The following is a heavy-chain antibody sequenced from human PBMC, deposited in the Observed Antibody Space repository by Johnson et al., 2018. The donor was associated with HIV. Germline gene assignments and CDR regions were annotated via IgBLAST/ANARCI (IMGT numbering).Heavy chain of an antibody. D-gene: IGHD3-22*01. J-gene: IGHJ3*02. Sequence: QVQLVESGGGLVKPGGSLRLSCAASGFTFDDYAIHWVRQPPGKGLEWVAFIRYDGSNKYYADSVKGRFTISRDNSKNTLYLQMNSLRAEDPDVYYCAKEGGRITMIVVEPDAFDIWGQGTMVTVSS. CDR2: IRYDGSNK. CDR1: GFTFDDYA. V-gene: IGHV3-30*02. CDR3: AKEGGRITMIVVEPDAFDI.